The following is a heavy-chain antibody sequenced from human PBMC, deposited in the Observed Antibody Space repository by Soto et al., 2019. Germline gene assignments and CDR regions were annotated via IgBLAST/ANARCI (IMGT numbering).Heavy chain of an antibody. D-gene: IGHD4-17*01. Sequence: GGSLRLSCAASGFTFSTYAMSWVRQAPGKGLEWVSTISGSGGSTYYADSVKGRFTISRDNSKNTLYVQMNSLRAEDTAVYYCAKDDYGDYAHWGQGTLVTVSS. CDR2: ISGSGGST. J-gene: IGHJ4*02. CDR3: AKDDYGDYAH. V-gene: IGHV3-23*01. CDR1: GFTFSTYA.